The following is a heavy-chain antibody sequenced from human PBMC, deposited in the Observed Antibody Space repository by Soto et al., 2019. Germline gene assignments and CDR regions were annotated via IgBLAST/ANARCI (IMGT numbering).Heavy chain of an antibody. CDR3: AKENGYSSSWFEFDY. Sequence: EVQLLESGGGLVQPGGSLRLSCAASGFTFSSYAMSWVRQAPGKGLEWVSAISGSGGSTYYADSVKGRLTITRDNSKNTLYLQMNSLRAEDTAVYYCAKENGYSSSWFEFDYWGQGTLVTVSS. D-gene: IGHD6-13*01. V-gene: IGHV3-23*01. CDR2: ISGSGGST. J-gene: IGHJ4*02. CDR1: GFTFSSYA.